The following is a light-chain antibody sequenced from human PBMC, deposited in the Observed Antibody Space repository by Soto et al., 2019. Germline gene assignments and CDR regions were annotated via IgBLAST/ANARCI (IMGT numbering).Light chain of an antibody. V-gene: IGKV3-15*01. J-gene: IGKJ4*01. CDR1: QSVSSN. CDR3: QQYKTWPPLT. CDR2: GAS. Sequence: DIFMTQSPSTLSVFPVEIATFSCRASQSVSSNLAWYQQKPGQAPRLLIYGASTRATGIPARFSGSGSGTEFTLTISSLQSEDFAVYYCQQYKTWPPLTFGGGTKVDIK.